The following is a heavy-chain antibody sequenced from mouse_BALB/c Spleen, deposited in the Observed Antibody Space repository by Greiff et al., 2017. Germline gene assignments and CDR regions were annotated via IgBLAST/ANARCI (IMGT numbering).Heavy chain of an antibody. CDR3: ATSYGNYEAY. J-gene: IGHJ3*01. Sequence: QVQLQQSGAELAKPGASVKMSCKASGYTFTSYWMHWVKQRPGQGLEWIGYINPSTGYTEYNQKFKDKATLTADKSSSTAYMQLSSLTSEDSAVYYCATSYGNYEAYWGQGTLVTVSA. V-gene: IGHV1-7*01. D-gene: IGHD2-10*02. CDR1: GYTFTSYW. CDR2: INPSTGYT.